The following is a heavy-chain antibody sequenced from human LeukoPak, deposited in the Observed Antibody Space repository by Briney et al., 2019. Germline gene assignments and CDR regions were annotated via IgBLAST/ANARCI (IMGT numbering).Heavy chain of an antibody. V-gene: IGHV3-23*01. CDR2: IRGIGGRT. D-gene: IGHD6-19*01. Sequence: GGSLRLSCAAPGFTLSSYAMSWVRQAPGKGLEWVSAIRGIGGRTYYADSVKGRFTISRDNSKNTLYLQMNRRRAEDTAVYYCAKNQYSSGWYSGDFDYWGQGTLVTVSS. CDR1: GFTLSSYA. CDR3: AKNQYSSGWYSGDFDY. J-gene: IGHJ4*02.